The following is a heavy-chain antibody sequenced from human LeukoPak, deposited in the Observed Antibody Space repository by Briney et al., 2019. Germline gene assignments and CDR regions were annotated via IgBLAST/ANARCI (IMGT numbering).Heavy chain of an antibody. CDR3: ARGGYYYDSSGYPFDY. CDR2: IYTSGST. Sequence: SETLSLTCTVSGGSTSSYYWSWIRQPAGKGLEWIGRIYTSGSTNYNPSLKSRVTISVDKSKNQFSLKLSSVTAADTAVYYCARGGYYYDSSGYPFDYWGQGTLVTVSS. CDR1: GGSTSSYY. D-gene: IGHD3-22*01. J-gene: IGHJ4*02. V-gene: IGHV4-4*07.